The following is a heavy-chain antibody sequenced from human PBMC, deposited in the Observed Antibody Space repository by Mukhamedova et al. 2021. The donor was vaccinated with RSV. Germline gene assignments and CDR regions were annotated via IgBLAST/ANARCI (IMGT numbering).Heavy chain of an antibody. V-gene: IGHV1-69*02. J-gene: IGHJ4*02. CDR3: ASGAAADFDY. D-gene: IGHD6-13*01. Sequence: AEYMGGRVTITADKSTSTAYMELSSLRSEDTAVYYCASGAAADFDYWGQGTLVTVSS.